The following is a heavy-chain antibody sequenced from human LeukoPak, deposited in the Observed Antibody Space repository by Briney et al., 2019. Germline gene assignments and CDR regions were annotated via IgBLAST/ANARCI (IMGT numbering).Heavy chain of an antibody. D-gene: IGHD6-13*01. Sequence: TSETLSLTCTVSGGSISSYYWSWIRQPPGKGLEWIGTIFRIGSSYFNPSLKSRVTISVDTSKNQFSLKLSSVTAADTALYYCARVIDVAAAGYFDSWGQGTQVTVSS. J-gene: IGHJ4*02. V-gene: IGHV4-59*08. CDR2: IFRIGSS. CDR3: ARVIDVAAAGYFDS. CDR1: GGSISSYY.